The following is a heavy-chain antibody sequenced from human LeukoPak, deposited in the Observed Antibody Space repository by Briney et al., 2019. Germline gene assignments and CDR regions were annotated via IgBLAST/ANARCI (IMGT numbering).Heavy chain of an antibody. CDR1: GFTFSSYA. V-gene: IGHV3-23*01. J-gene: IGHJ6*02. D-gene: IGHD3-10*01. CDR2: IGSGSGGTT. Sequence: AGGSLRLSCAASGFTFSSYAMRWVRQAPGKGLERVSAIGSGSGGTTIYADSVKGRFTISRDNSKNTLYLQMSSLRGEDTAVYYCAKNYESGRGVPYGMDVWGQGTTVTVSS. CDR3: AKNYESGRGVPYGMDV.